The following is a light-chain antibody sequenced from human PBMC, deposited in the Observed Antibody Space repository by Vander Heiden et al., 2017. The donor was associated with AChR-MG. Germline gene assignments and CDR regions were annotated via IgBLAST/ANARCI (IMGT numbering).Light chain of an antibody. Sequence: DIQMTQSPSFVSASVGDRVTITCRASQDINNWLAWYQQKPGKAPKLLIFGASSLQSGVPSRFSGTGSGTEFTLTIRSLQPEDFASYSCQHATSFPSLTFGGATKVEIK. CDR2: GAS. J-gene: IGKJ4*01. V-gene: IGKV1-12*02. CDR1: QDINNW. CDR3: QHATSFPSLT.